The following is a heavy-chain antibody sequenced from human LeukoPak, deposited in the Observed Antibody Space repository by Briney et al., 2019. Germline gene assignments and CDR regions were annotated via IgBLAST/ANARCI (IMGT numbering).Heavy chain of an antibody. J-gene: IGHJ3*02. V-gene: IGHV4-34*01. CDR3: ARPLGYCSSTSCHDAFDI. Sequence: SETLSLTCAVYGGSFSGYYWSWIRQPPGKGLEWIGEINHSGSTNYNPSLKSRVTISVDTSKNQFSLKLSSVTAADTAVYYCARPLGYCSSTSCHDAFDIWGQGTMVTVSS. D-gene: IGHD2-2*01. CDR2: INHSGST. CDR1: GGSFSGYY.